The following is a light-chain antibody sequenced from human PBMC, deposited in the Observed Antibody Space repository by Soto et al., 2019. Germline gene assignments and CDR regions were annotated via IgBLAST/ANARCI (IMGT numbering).Light chain of an antibody. CDR1: QSIGSSY. V-gene: IGKV3-20*01. Sequence: EVVLTQSPGTLSLSPGERATLSCRASQSIGSSYLAWYQQKPGQAPRLLIYGASSRATGVPDRFSGGGSGTEFTLTISSLQSEDFAVYYCQQYDKWPRTFGQGTKVDI. J-gene: IGKJ1*01. CDR3: QQYDKWPRT. CDR2: GAS.